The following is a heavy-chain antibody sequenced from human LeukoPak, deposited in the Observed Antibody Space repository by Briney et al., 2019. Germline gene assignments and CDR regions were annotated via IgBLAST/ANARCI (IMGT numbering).Heavy chain of an antibody. Sequence: GGSLRLSCAASGFTFSSYGMHWVRRAPGKGLEWVAVISYDGSNKYYADSVKGRFTISRDNSKNTLYLQMNSLRAEDTAVYYCAKSGLGYCSSTSCYGGGLYGMDVWGQGTTVTVSS. D-gene: IGHD2-2*01. V-gene: IGHV3-30*18. CDR1: GFTFSSYG. CDR3: AKSGLGYCSSTSCYGGGLYGMDV. CDR2: ISYDGSNK. J-gene: IGHJ6*02.